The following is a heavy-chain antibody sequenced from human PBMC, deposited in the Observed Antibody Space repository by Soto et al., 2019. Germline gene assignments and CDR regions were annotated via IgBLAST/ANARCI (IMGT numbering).Heavy chain of an antibody. Sequence: QVQLQESGPGLVKPSETLSLSCTVSGGSISSYYWSWFRQSPGKRMEWIGYVHHSWGSSYNPSLQSRVAISLVTAKSQFALKVTSVSATVTAVYYCARLGFGPLHRLVDVWGQGTTVTVSS. J-gene: IGHJ6*02. CDR2: VHHSWGS. V-gene: IGHV4-59*08. D-gene: IGHD3-10*01. CDR1: GGSISSYY. CDR3: ARLGFGPLHRLVDV.